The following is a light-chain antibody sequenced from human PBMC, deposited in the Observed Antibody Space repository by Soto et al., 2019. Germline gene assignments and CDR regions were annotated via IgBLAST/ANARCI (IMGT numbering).Light chain of an antibody. CDR2: GNR. CDR3: QAYDYSLTASV. Sequence: QSVRTQPPSVSGAPGQRVTLSCTGNTSNLGAGYDVHWYQQLPGAAPKLVIFGNRNRPSGVPERFSGSKSGTSASLAITGLQAEDEADYYCQAYDYSLTASVFGGGTQLTVL. V-gene: IGLV1-40*01. J-gene: IGLJ3*02. CDR1: TSNLGAGYD.